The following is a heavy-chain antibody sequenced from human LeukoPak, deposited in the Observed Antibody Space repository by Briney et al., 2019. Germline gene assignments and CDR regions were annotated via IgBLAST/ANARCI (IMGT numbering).Heavy chain of an antibody. V-gene: IGHV3-23*01. CDR3: AREGYYGSGSQNPPYYMDV. Sequence: GGSLRLSCAVSGFTFSNYAVSWVRQAPGKGLEWVSAIGGSGGSTYYADSVRGRFTISRDNAKNSLSLHMNSLRAEDTAVYYCAREGYYGSGSQNPPYYMDVWGKGTTVTVSS. CDR2: IGGSGGST. J-gene: IGHJ6*03. D-gene: IGHD3-10*01. CDR1: GFTFSNYA.